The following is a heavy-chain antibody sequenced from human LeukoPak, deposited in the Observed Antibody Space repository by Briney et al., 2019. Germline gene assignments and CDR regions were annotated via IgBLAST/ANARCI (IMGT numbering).Heavy chain of an antibody. CDR1: GGSISSYY. Sequence: SETLSLTCTVSGGSISSYYRSWIRQPPGKGLEWIGYIYYSGSTNYNPSLKSRVTISVDTSKNQFSLKLSSVTAADTAVYYCARERPIGVYYDLWGQGTLVTVSS. CDR3: ARERPIGVYYDL. J-gene: IGHJ4*02. V-gene: IGHV4-59*01. CDR2: IYYSGST. D-gene: IGHD3-22*01.